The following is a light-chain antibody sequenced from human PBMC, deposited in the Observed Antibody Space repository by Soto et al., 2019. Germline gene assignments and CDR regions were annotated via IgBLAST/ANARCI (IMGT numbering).Light chain of an antibody. V-gene: IGKV2-40*01. Sequence: DMAMTQSQLSLPVTTGEPASISCRSSQSLVDSDDGNTYLDWYLQKPGQSPQLLIYTVSYRASGVPDTFSGSGSGTDFTLKISRVEAEDVGVYYCMQRIEFPLTFGGGTKV. J-gene: IGKJ4*01. CDR1: QSLVDSDDGNTY. CDR3: MQRIEFPLT. CDR2: TVS.